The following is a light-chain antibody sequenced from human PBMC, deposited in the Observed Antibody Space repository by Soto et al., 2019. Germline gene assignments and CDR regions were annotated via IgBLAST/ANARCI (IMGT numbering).Light chain of an antibody. Sequence: QSALTQPASVSGSPGQSITISCTGTSSDVGSYNLVSWYQQHPGKAPKLMIYEGSKRPSGVSNRFSSSKSGNTASLTISGLQAEDEADYYCCSYAGSSAWVFGTGTKVTVL. J-gene: IGLJ1*01. CDR2: EGS. CDR3: CSYAGSSAWV. CDR1: SSDVGSYNL. V-gene: IGLV2-23*01.